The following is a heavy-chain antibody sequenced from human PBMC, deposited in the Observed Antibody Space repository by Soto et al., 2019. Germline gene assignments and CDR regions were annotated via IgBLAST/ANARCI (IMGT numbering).Heavy chain of an antibody. CDR3: ARPRGLADFWSGYPRPMDV. Sequence: GGSLRLSCAGSGFTVSSNYMSWVRQAPGKGLEWVSVIYSGGSTYYADSVKGRFTISRHNSKNTLYLQMNSLRAEDTAVYYCARPRGLADFWSGYPRPMDVWGKGTTVAISS. CDR1: GFTVSSNY. CDR2: IYSGGST. V-gene: IGHV3-53*04. D-gene: IGHD3-3*01. J-gene: IGHJ6*03.